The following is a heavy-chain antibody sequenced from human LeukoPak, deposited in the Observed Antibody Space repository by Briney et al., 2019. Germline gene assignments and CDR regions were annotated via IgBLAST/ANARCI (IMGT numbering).Heavy chain of an antibody. J-gene: IGHJ4*02. CDR3: ARIGHVSSSSGFDY. CDR2: ISAYNGNT. Sequence: ASVRVSCKASGYTFTSYGISWVRQAPGQGLEWMGWISAYNGNTNYAQKLQGRVTMTTDTSTSTAYMELRSLRSDDTAVYYCARIGHVSSSSGFDYWGQGTLVTVSS. CDR1: GYTFTSYG. V-gene: IGHV1-18*01. D-gene: IGHD6-6*01.